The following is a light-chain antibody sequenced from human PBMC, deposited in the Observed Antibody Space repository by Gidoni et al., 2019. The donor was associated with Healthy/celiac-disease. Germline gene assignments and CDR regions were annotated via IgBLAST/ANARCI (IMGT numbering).Light chain of an antibody. CDR1: HGISNS. CDR3: QQYYSTPYS. J-gene: IGKJ2*03. Sequence: DIQMPQSPSSLSASVGDRVTITCRASHGISNSLAWYQQKPGKAPKLLLYAASRLESGVPSRFSGSGSGTDYTLTISSLQPEDFATYYCQQYYSTPYSGXKETKLESK. V-gene: IGKV1-NL1*01. CDR2: AAS.